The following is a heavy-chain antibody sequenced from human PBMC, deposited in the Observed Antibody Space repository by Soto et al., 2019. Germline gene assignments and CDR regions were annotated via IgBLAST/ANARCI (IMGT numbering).Heavy chain of an antibody. V-gene: IGHV6-1*01. CDR2: TYYRSKWYN. CDR3: ARGYYDSSGYPSYYYYGMDV. D-gene: IGHD3-22*01. CDR1: GDSVSSNSAA. Sequence: SQTLSLTCAISGDSVSSNSAAWNWIRQSPSRGLEWLGRTYYRSKWYNDYAVSVKSRITINPDTSKNQFSLQLNSVTPEDTAVYYCARGYYDSSGYPSYYYYGMDVWGQGTTVTVSS. J-gene: IGHJ6*02.